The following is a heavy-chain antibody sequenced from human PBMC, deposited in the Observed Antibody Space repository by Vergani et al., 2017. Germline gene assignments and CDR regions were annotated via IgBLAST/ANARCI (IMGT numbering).Heavy chain of an antibody. CDR3: ARGLLYYDSSGYYDPDAFDI. Sequence: QVQLQQWGAGLLKPSETLSLTCAVYGGSISSGGYYWSWIRQHPGKSLEWIGYIYYSGSTYYNPSLKSRVTISVDTSKNQFSLKLSSVTAADTAVYYCARGLLYYDSSGYYDPDAFDIWGQGTMVTVSS. CDR1: GGSISSGGYY. V-gene: IGHV4-31*11. CDR2: IYYSGST. D-gene: IGHD3-22*01. J-gene: IGHJ3*02.